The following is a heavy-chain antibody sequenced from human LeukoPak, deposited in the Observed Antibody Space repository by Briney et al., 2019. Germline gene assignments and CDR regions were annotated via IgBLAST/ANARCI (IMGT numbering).Heavy chain of an antibody. CDR1: GGTFSSYA. CDR2: MNPNSGNT. CDR3: ARGQRDSYATDDQYYYYYYYMDV. Sequence: ASVKVSCKASGGTFSSYAISWVRQAPGQGLEWMGWMNPNSGNTGYAQKFQGRVTMTRNTSISTAYMELSSLRSEDTAVYYCARGQRDSYATDDQYYYYYYYMDVWGKGTTVTVSS. J-gene: IGHJ6*03. D-gene: IGHD5-18*01. V-gene: IGHV1-8*02.